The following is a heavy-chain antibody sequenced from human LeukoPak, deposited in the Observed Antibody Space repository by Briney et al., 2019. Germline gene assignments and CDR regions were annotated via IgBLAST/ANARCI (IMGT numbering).Heavy chain of an antibody. V-gene: IGHV4-34*01. D-gene: IGHD6-19*01. Sequence: SETLSLTCAVYGGSLSGYYWSWIRQPPGKGLEWIGEINHSGSTNYNPSLKSRVTISVDTSKNQFSLKLSSVTAADTAVYYCARIYRYSSGWYDYWGQGTLVTVSS. CDR2: INHSGST. CDR3: ARIYRYSSGWYDY. J-gene: IGHJ4*02. CDR1: GGSLSGYY.